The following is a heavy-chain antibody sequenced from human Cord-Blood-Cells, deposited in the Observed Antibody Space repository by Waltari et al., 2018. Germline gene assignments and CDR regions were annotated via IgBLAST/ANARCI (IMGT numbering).Heavy chain of an antibody. CDR1: GFTFSSYG. J-gene: IGHJ3*02. V-gene: IGHV3-33*01. D-gene: IGHD1-7*01. Sequence: QVQLVESGGGVVQPGRSLRLSCAASGFTFSSYGMHWVRQAPGKGLEWVAVIWYDGSNKYYADSVKGRFTISRDNSKNTLYLQMNSLRAEDTAVYYCARGKNWNSDDAFDIWGQGQWSPSLQ. CDR2: IWYDGSNK. CDR3: ARGKNWNSDDAFDI.